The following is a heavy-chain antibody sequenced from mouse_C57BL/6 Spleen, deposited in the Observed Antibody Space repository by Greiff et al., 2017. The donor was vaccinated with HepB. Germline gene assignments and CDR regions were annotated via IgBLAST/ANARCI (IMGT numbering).Heavy chain of an antibody. Sequence: LQESGPELVKPGASVKISCKASGYSFTDYNMNWVKQSNGKSLEWIGVINPNYGTTSYNQKFKGKATLTVDQSSSTAYMQLNSLTSEDSAVYYCARSHYGNYDYYAMDYWGQGTSVTVSS. CDR2: INPNYGTT. J-gene: IGHJ4*01. CDR3: ARSHYGNYDYYAMDY. V-gene: IGHV1-39*01. D-gene: IGHD2-1*01. CDR1: GYSFTDYN.